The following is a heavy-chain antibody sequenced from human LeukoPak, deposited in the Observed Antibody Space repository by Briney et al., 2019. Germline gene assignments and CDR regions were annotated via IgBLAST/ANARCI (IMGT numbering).Heavy chain of an antibody. Sequence: ASVKVSCKASGYTFTSYGISWVRQAPGQGLEWMRWINPNSGNTGYAQTFHDRVTMTRDTSISTAYMELSRLRSDDTAVYYCARRLVDSDDGYDVWGQGTMVAVS. CDR1: GYTFTSYG. V-gene: IGHV1-18*01. J-gene: IGHJ3*01. D-gene: IGHD1-26*01. CDR3: ARRLVDSDDGYDV. CDR2: INPNSGNT.